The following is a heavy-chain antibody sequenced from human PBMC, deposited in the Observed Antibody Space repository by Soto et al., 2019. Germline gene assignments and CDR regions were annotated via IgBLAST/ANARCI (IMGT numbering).Heavy chain of an antibody. D-gene: IGHD6-6*01. V-gene: IGHV4-59*08. CDR1: GGSISSYY. CDR3: AGNEPSIAAPIDY. J-gene: IGHJ4*02. Sequence: SETLSLTCTVSGGSISSYYWSWIRQPPGKGLEWIGYIYYSGSTNYNPSLKSRVTISVDTSKNQFSLKLSSVTAADTAVYYCAGNEPSIAAPIDYWGQGTLVTVSS. CDR2: IYYSGST.